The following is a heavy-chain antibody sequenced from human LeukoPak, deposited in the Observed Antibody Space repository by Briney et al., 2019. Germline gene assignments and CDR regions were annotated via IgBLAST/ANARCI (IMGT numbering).Heavy chain of an antibody. Sequence: GASLQISCKGFGSTFTSYWIGWVRQLPGKGLEWMGIIYPGDSDTRYSPSFQGQVTISADKSISTAYLQWSSLEASDTAIYYCARGGVDNRCFDYWGQGSLVTVSS. CDR3: ARGGVDNRCFDY. J-gene: IGHJ4*02. V-gene: IGHV5-51*01. D-gene: IGHD1-14*01. CDR2: IYPGDSDT. CDR1: GSTFTSYW.